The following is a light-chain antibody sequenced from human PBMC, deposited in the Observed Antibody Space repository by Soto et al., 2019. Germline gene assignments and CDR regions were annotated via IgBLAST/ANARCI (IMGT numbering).Light chain of an antibody. CDR1: SSDVGGYNY. CDR3: SSYTSSSTRVV. V-gene: IGLV2-14*01. CDR2: EVS. J-gene: IGLJ2*01. Sequence: QSALTQPASVSGSPGQSITISCTGTSSDVGGYNYVSWYQQHPGKAPKLMIYEVSNRPSGVSNRFSGSKSGNTASLTNSGLQAEDEADYYCSSYTSSSTRVVFGGGTKLTVL.